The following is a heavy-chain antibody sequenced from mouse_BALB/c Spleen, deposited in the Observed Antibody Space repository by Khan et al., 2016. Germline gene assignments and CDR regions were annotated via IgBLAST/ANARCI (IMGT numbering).Heavy chain of an antibody. V-gene: IGHV1-9*01. J-gene: IGHJ2*01. CDR2: ILPGSGSP. Sequence: QVQLQQSGAELMKPGASVKISCKATGYTFSSYWIEWVKQRPGHGLEWIGEILPGSGSPNYNEKFKGKATFTADTSSNTAYMQLSSLTSEDSAGYCCARGITTATFDYGGQGTTLTVSS. CDR3: ARGITTATFDY. CDR1: GYTFSSYW. D-gene: IGHD1-2*01.